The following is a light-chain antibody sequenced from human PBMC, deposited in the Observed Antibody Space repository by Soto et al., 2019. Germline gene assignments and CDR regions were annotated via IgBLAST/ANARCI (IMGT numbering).Light chain of an antibody. CDR1: QSVNSGD. Sequence: EVVLTQSPGTLSLSPGERATLSCRASQSVNSGDLAWYQQKPGQAPRLLIYGASSRATGIPDRFSGSGSGTDFTLTISRLEPEDFAVCYCQQYGSSPTFGQGTKVEIK. CDR3: QQYGSSPT. J-gene: IGKJ1*01. V-gene: IGKV3-20*01. CDR2: GAS.